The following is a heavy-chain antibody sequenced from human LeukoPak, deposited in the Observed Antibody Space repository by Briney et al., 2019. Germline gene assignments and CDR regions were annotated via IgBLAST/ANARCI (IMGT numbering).Heavy chain of an antibody. D-gene: IGHD4-17*01. V-gene: IGHV1-18*01. Sequence: ASVKVSCKASGYTFTSYGISWVRQAPGQGLEWMGWISAYNGNTNYAQKLQGRVTMTTDTSTSTAYMELRSLRSDDTAVYYCARGPSMTTVTILGYWGQGTLVTVSS. CDR1: GYTFTSYG. CDR3: ARGPSMTTVTILGY. CDR2: ISAYNGNT. J-gene: IGHJ4*02.